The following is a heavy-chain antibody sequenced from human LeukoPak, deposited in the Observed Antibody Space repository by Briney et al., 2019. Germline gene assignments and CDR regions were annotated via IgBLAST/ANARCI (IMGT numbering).Heavy chain of an antibody. J-gene: IGHJ4*02. D-gene: IGHD6-13*01. V-gene: IGHV4-59*01. Sequence: PSETLSLTCTVSGGSISNYYWSWIRQPPGKGLEWIGYIYYTGSTDYNPSLNSRITISLDTSKNQFSLKLTSVTAADTAVYYCARGGNSWDTGYYFDYWGQGTLVTVSS. CDR1: GGSISNYY. CDR3: ARGGNSWDTGYYFDY. CDR2: IYYTGST.